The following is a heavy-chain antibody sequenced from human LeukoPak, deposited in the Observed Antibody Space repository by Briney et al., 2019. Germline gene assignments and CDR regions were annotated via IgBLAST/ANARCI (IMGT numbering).Heavy chain of an antibody. D-gene: IGHD3-3*01. Sequence: SETLSLTCAVYGGSFSGYYWSWIRQPPGKGLEWIGEINHSGSTNYNPSLKSRVTISVDTSKNQFSLKLSSVTAADTAVYYCAAIFGVVIISSWFDPWGQGTLVTVSS. CDR3: AAIFGVVIISSWFDP. J-gene: IGHJ5*02. CDR1: GGSFSGYY. V-gene: IGHV4-34*01. CDR2: INHSGST.